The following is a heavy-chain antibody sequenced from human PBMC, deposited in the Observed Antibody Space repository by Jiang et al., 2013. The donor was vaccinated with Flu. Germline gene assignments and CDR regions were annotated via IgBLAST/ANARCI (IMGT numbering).Heavy chain of an antibody. D-gene: IGHD3-9*01. V-gene: IGHV5-51*01. J-gene: IGHJ4*02. CDR1: GYGFTSYW. Sequence: SLKISCKGSGYGFTSYWIGWVRQMPGKGLEWMGIIYPGDSDTRYSPSFQGQVTISADKSISTAYLQWSSLKASDTAMYYCARIMTYYDILTGYHRNKYYFDYWGQGTLVTVSS. CDR2: IYPGDSDT. CDR3: ARIMTYYDILTGYHRNKYYFDY.